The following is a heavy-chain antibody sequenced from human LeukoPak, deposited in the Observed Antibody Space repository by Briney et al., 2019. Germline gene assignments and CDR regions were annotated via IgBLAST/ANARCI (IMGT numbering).Heavy chain of an antibody. J-gene: IGHJ4*02. CDR3: ARDWDYYDSSGYYYPDY. D-gene: IGHD3-22*01. CDR2: ISSSSSYI. V-gene: IGHV3-21*01. CDR1: GFTFSSYS. Sequence: GGSLRLSCAASGFTFSSYSMNWVRQAPGKGLEGVSSISSSSSYIYYADSVKGRFTISRDNAKNSLYLQMNSLRAEDTAVYYCARDWDYYDSSGYYYPDYWGQGTLVTVSS.